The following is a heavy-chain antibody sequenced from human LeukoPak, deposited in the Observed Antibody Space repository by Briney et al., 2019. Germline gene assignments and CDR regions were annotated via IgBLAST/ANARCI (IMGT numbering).Heavy chain of an antibody. CDR1: GFTFSSYS. D-gene: IGHD3-22*01. V-gene: IGHV3-21*01. CDR3: ARDEAHYYDSSGYPFDY. J-gene: IGHJ4*02. CDR2: ISSSSSYI. Sequence: GGSLRLSCAASGFTFSSYSMNWVRQAPGKGLEWVSSISSSSSYIYYADSVKGRFTISRDNAKNSLYLQMNSLRAEDTAVYYCARDEAHYYDSSGYPFDYWGQGTLVTVSS.